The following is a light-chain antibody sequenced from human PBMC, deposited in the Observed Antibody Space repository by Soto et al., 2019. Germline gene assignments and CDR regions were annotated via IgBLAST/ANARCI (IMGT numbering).Light chain of an antibody. CDR1: SSDVGGYNY. J-gene: IGLJ3*02. CDR3: CSYAGTYTGV. Sequence: QSALTQPRSVSGSPGQSVTISCTGTSSDVGGYNYVSWYQQHPGKAPKLMLYDVSDRPSGVPDRFSGSKSGKTASLSISGLQADDEAEYYCCSYAGTYTGVFGGGTKLTV. CDR2: DVS. V-gene: IGLV2-11*01.